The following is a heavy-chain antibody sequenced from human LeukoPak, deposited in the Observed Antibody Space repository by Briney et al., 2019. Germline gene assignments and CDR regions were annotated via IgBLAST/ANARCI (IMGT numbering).Heavy chain of an antibody. CDR3: ARNLWFGESSDAFDM. CDR2: INPKSGGT. J-gene: IGHJ3*02. D-gene: IGHD3-10*01. V-gene: IGHV1-2*02. Sequence: GASVTVSCKASGYTFTGYYMHWVRQAPGQGLEWMGWINPKSGGTNYAQKFQGRVTMTRGTSISTAYMEMSRLRSDDTAVYYCARNLWFGESSDAFDMWGQGTMVTVSS. CDR1: GYTFTGYY.